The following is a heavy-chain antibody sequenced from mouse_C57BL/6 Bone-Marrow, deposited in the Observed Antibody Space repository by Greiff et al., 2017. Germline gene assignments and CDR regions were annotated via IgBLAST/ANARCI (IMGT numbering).Heavy chain of an antibody. D-gene: IGHD3-3*01. Sequence: VQLQQSGAELVRPGASVKLSCKASGYTFTGYYINWVKQRPGQGLEWIGKIYPGSGNTYYNEKFKGKATLTADKSSSTAYMQLSSLTSEDSAVYFCERGRRAYDYWGRGKTTTVSS. CDR1: GYTFTGYY. CDR2: IYPGSGNT. V-gene: IGHV1-76*01. CDR3: ERGRRAYDY. J-gene: IGHJ2*01.